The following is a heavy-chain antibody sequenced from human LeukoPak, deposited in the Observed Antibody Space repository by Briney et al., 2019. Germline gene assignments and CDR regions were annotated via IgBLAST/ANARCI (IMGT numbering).Heavy chain of an antibody. V-gene: IGHV3-74*01. CDR1: AFTFSAFW. CDR3: ARVVVGAQRFDY. J-gene: IGHJ4*02. CDR2: INTDGSTT. D-gene: IGHD1-26*01. Sequence: PGGSLRLSCAASAFTFSAFWMHWVRQAPGKGLVWVSRINTDGSTTTYADSVKGRFTISRDNAKNTLYLQMNSLRVEDTAVYYCARVVVGAQRFDYWGQGTLVTVSS.